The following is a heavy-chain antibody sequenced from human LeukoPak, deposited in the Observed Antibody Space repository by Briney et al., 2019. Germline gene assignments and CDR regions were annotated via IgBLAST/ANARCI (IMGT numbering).Heavy chain of an antibody. CDR3: ARVTRDVIAVAETVSGLD. D-gene: IGHD6-19*01. Sequence: GASVKVSCKASGYTFTGYYMHWVRQAPGQGLEWMGWINPNSGGTNYAQKFQGRVTMTRDTSISTAYMELSRLRSDDTAVYYCARVTRDVIAVAETVSGLDWGQGTLVTVSS. CDR1: GYTFTGYY. V-gene: IGHV1-2*02. J-gene: IGHJ4*02. CDR2: INPNSGGT.